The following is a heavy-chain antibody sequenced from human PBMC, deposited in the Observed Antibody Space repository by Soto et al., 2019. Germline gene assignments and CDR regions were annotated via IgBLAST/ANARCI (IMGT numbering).Heavy chain of an antibody. CDR1: GGSFSGNY. CDR3: ARSPGRTYHSGLDV. Sequence: QVELQQWGAGLLKPSETLSLTCAVYGGSFSGNYLSWIRQPPGKGLEWIGDPSHSGSTTYNPSLKSRVPISLDASKNQFSLKLSSVTAADTAVYYCARSPGRTYHSGLDVWGRGTTVIVSS. CDR2: PSHSGST. J-gene: IGHJ6*02. V-gene: IGHV4-34*01.